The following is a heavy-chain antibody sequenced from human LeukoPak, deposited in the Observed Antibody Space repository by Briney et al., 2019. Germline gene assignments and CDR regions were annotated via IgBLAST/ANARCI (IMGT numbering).Heavy chain of an antibody. CDR3: ARVAKKYDDDNSSYRDSDY. Sequence: GGSLRLSCAASGFTFSSYWMTWVRQAPGKGLEWVANIKQDGSETYYVDSVKGRLTISRDNAKNSLYLQMSSLRAEDTAVYYCARVAKKYDDDNSSYRDSDYWGQGTLVTVSS. CDR2: IKQDGSET. CDR1: GFTFSSYW. V-gene: IGHV3-7*01. D-gene: IGHD3-22*01. J-gene: IGHJ4*02.